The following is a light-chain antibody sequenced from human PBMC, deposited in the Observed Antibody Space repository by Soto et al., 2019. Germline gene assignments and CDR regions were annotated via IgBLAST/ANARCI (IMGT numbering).Light chain of an antibody. CDR2: AAS. CDR3: QQSFSTPPT. V-gene: IGKV1-39*01. Sequence: DIQMTQSPSSLSASVGDTVSITCRASQSISSYLNWYQQKPGKAPKLLIYAASTLQSGVPSRFSGSGFGTDFTLTINSLQPEDFATYYRQQSFSTPPTFGQGTKVDIK. CDR1: QSISSY. J-gene: IGKJ1*01.